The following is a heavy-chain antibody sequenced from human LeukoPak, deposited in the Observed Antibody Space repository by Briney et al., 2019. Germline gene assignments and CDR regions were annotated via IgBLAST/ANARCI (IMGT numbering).Heavy chain of an antibody. Sequence: PGGSLRLSCAASGFTFSSYAMHWVRQAPGKGLEWVAVISYDGSNKYYADSVKGRFTISRDNSKNTLYLQMNSLGAEDTAVYYCAKDRSDNSSWYCMDVWGQGTTVTVSS. CDR2: ISYDGSNK. J-gene: IGHJ6*02. CDR1: GFTFSSYA. CDR3: AKDRSDNSSWYCMDV. V-gene: IGHV3-30-3*01. D-gene: IGHD6-19*01.